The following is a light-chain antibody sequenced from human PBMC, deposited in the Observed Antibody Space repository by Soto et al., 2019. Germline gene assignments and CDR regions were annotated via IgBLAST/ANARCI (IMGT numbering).Light chain of an antibody. V-gene: IGKV1-5*03. CDR3: HHYHCYSAA. CDR2: KAS. Sequence: DIQMTEAPSTLSGSLGDRVTITCRASQTISSWLAWYQQKPGKAPKLLIYKASTLKSGVPSRFSGSGSGTEFTLTISSLQPDDFGPDYCHHYHCYSAAFDQQTKVDIK. J-gene: IGKJ1*01. CDR1: QTISSW.